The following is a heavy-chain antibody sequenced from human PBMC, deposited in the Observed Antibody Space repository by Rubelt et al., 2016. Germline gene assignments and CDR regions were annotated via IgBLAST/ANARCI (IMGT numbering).Heavy chain of an antibody. D-gene: IGHD2/OR15-2a*01. CDR1: GGSISSGGYY. CDR3: ARVVGAVLPYYFDY. V-gene: IGHV4-31*03. CDR2: IYYSGST. Sequence: QVQLQESGPGLVKPSQTLSLTCTVSGGSISSGGYYWSWIRQHPGKGLEWIGYIYYSGSTYYNPSLNSRVTISVDTSKNQFSLKLGSVTAADTAVYYCARVVGAVLPYYFDYWGQGTLVTVSS. J-gene: IGHJ4*02.